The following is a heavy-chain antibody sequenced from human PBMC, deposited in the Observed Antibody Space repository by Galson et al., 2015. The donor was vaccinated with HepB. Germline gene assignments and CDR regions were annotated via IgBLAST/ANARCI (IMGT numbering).Heavy chain of an antibody. CDR3: ARVPAASGDFWSGYYPAYWYYGMDV. J-gene: IGHJ6*02. CDR1: GYTFISYG. CDR2: INVYNGNT. V-gene: IGHV1-18*04. Sequence: SVKVSCKASGYTFISYGISWVRQAPGQGLEWMGWINVYNGNTSYAQKFQGRVTMTTDTSTTTAYMGLRSLKSDDTAVYYCARVPAASGDFWSGYYPAYWYYGMDVWGQGTTVTVSS. D-gene: IGHD3-3*01.